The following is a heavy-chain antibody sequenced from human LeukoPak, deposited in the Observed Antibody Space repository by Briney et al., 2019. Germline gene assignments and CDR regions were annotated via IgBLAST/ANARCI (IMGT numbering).Heavy chain of an antibody. CDR2: INHSGST. D-gene: IGHD1-26*01. CDR3: ARLVGATTCFDY. V-gene: IGHV4-34*01. CDR1: GGSFSGYY. J-gene: IGHJ4*02. Sequence: PSETLSLTCAVYGGSFSGYYWSWIRQPPGKGLEWIGEINHSGSTNYNPSLKSRVTISVDTSKNQFSLKLSSVTAADTAVYYCARLVGATTCFDYWGQGTLVTVSS.